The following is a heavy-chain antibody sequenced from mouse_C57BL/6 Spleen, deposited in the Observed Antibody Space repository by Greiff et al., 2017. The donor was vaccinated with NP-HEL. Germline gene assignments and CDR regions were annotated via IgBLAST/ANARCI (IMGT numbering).Heavy chain of an antibody. CDR3: VSIYYGNYGSMDY. Sequence: EVQLQQSGPELVKPGASVKISCKASGYSFTGYYMNWVKQSPEKSLEWIGEINPSTGGTTYNQKFKAKATLTVDKSSSTAYMQLKSLTSEDSAVYYFVSIYYGNYGSMDYWGQGTSVTVSS. CDR1: GYSFTGYY. CDR2: INPSTGGT. V-gene: IGHV1-42*01. J-gene: IGHJ4*01. D-gene: IGHD2-1*01.